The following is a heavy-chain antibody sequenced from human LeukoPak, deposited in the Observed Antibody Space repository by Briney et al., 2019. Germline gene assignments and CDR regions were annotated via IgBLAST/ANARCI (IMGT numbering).Heavy chain of an antibody. Sequence: PSETLSLTCAVYGGSFNGYYWSWIRQPPGKGLEWIGEINHSGSTNYNPSLKSRVTISVDTSKNQFSLKLSSVTAADTAVYYCARGPHTGVNYYDSSGYYYWGQGTLVTVSS. CDR2: INHSGST. V-gene: IGHV4-34*01. CDR1: GGSFNGYY. D-gene: IGHD3-22*01. CDR3: ARGPHTGVNYYDSSGYYY. J-gene: IGHJ4*02.